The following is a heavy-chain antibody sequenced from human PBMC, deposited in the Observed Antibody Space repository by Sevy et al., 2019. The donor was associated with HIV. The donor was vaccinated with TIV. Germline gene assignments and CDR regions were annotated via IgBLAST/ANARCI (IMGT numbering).Heavy chain of an antibody. CDR2: ISGRGDDT. V-gene: IGHV3-23*01. D-gene: IGHD2-15*01. CDR1: GFTFTNVW. J-gene: IGHJ3*02. CDR3: AKDIVVVVGEAFDI. Sequence: GGSLRLSCAASGFTFTNVWMNWVRQAPGKGLEWVSAISGRGDDTYYADSVKGRFTISRDKSKNTLYLQMNSLRAEDTAVYYCAKDIVVVVGEAFDIWGQGTMVTVSS.